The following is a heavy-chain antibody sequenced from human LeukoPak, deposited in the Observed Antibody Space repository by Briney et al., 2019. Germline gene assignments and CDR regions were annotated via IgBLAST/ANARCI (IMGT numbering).Heavy chain of an antibody. CDR2: ISWNSGSI. Sequence: GGSLRLSCAASGFTFDDYAMHWVRQAPGKGLEWVSGISWNSGSIGHADSVKGRFTISRDNAKNSLYLQMNSLRAEDMALYYCAACGSSWFDYWGQGTLVTVSS. V-gene: IGHV3-9*03. J-gene: IGHJ4*02. D-gene: IGHD6-13*01. CDR1: GFTFDDYA. CDR3: AACGSSWFDY.